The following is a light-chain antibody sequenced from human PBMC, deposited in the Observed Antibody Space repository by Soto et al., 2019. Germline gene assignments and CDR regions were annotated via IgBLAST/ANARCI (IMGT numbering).Light chain of an antibody. V-gene: IGKV3-11*01. CDR3: QHRSNWPIT. J-gene: IGKJ5*01. Sequence: IGLTQSPATLSLSTGESATLSCRASQSVTNYLAWYQQKPGQAPRLLIYDASNRATGIPARFSGSGSGTDFTLTFSSLDPEDFAVYYCQHRSNWPITFGQGTRLEIK. CDR1: QSVTNY. CDR2: DAS.